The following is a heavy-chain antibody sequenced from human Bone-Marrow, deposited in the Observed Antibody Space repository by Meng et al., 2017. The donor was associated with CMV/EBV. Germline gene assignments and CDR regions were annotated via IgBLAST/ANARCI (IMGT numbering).Heavy chain of an antibody. J-gene: IGHJ6*02. CDR3: ARDLNDVVVPAAILGRYYYYGMDV. CDR2: ISSSSSYI. D-gene: IGHD2-2*02. Sequence: GESLKISCAASGFTFSSYEMNWVRQAPGKGLEWVSYISSSSSYIYYADSVKGRFTISRDNAKNSLYLQMNSLRAEDTAVYYCARDLNDVVVPAAILGRYYYYGMDVWGQGTTVTVSS. V-gene: IGHV3-21*05. CDR1: GFTFSSYE.